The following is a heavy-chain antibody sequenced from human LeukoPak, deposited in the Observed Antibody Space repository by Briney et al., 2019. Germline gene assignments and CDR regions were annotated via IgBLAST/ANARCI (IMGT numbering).Heavy chain of an antibody. J-gene: IGHJ4*02. CDR2: IYYNGISGST. V-gene: IGHV4-59*01. CDR3: ARALNDYYFDY. CDR1: GGSISSYY. D-gene: IGHD2-21*02. Sequence: SETLSLICTVSGGSISSYYWSWIRQPPGKGLDWIGYIYYNGISGSTNYNPSLNSRVTISADMSKKQFSLKLSSVTAADTAVYYCARALNDYYFDYWGQGALATVSS.